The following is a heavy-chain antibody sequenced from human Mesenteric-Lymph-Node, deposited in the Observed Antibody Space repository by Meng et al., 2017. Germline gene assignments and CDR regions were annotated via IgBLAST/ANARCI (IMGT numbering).Heavy chain of an antibody. D-gene: IGHD1-26*01. V-gene: IGHV1-69*13. Sequence: SVKVSCKASGGTFSSYAISWVRQAPGQGLEWMGGIIPIFGTANYAQKFQGRVTITADESTSTAYMELSSLRSEDTAVYYCASPRYSGSYYVYYFDYWGQGTLVTVSS. J-gene: IGHJ4*02. CDR3: ASPRYSGSYYVYYFDY. CDR2: IIPIFGTA. CDR1: GGTFSSYA.